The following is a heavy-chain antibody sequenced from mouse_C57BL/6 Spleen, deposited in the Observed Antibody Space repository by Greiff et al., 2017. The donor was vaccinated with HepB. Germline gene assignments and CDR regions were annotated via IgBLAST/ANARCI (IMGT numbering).Heavy chain of an antibody. CDR2: ISSGSSTI. CDR1: GFTFSDYG. Sequence: EVQLQESGGGLVKPGGSLKLSCAASGFTFSDYGMHWVRQAPEKGLEWVAYISSGSSTIYYADTVKGRFTISRDNAKNTLFLQMTSLRSEDTAMYYCARLGTTVFDYWGQGTTLTVSS. CDR3: ARLGTTVFDY. V-gene: IGHV5-17*01. J-gene: IGHJ2*01. D-gene: IGHD1-1*01.